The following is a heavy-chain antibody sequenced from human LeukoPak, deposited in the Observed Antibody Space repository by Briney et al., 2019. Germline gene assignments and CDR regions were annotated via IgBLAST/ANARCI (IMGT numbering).Heavy chain of an antibody. V-gene: IGHV4-31*03. CDR1: GGSISSGGYY. CDR3: ARDNIAAAGTYDY. CDR2: IYYSGST. Sequence: SQTLSLTCTVSGGSISSGGYYWSWIRQRPGKGLEWIGYIYYSGSTYYNPSLKSRVTISVDTSKNQFSLKLSSVTAADTAVYYCARDNIAAAGTYDYWGQGTLVTVSS. D-gene: IGHD6-13*01. J-gene: IGHJ4*02.